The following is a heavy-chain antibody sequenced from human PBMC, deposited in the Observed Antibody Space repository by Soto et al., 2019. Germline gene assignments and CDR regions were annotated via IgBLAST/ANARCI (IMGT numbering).Heavy chain of an antibody. CDR3: ARAGGDSSNPFDD. J-gene: IGHJ4*02. V-gene: IGHV4-34*01. CDR2: INHSGST. D-gene: IGHD2-21*02. Sequence: PSETLSLTCAAYGGSFSGHYWSWIRQPPGKGLEWIGEINHSGSTNYDPSLKSRETISVDTSKNQFSLKLSSVTAADTDVYYCARAGGDSSNPFDDWGQGTPVTVSS. CDR1: GGSFSGHY.